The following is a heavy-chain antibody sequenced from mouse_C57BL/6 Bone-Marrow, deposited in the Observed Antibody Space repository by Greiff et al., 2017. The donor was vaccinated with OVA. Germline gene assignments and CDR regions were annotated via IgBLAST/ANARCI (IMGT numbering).Heavy chain of an antibody. V-gene: IGHV5-12*01. Sequence: EVQVVESGGGLVQPGGSLKLSCAASGFTFSDYYMYWVRQTPEKRLEWVAYISNGGGSTYYPDTVKGRFTISRDNAKNTLYLQMSRLKSEDTAMYYCARPSSSYDWYFDVWGTGTTVTVSS. CDR3: ARPSSSYDWYFDV. CDR2: ISNGGGST. CDR1: GFTFSDYY. J-gene: IGHJ1*03. D-gene: IGHD1-1*01.